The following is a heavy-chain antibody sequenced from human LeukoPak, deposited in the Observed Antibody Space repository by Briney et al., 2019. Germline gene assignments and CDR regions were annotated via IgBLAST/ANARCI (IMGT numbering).Heavy chain of an antibody. CDR2: FYYSGKT. Sequence: PSETLSLTCSVSGASTSSSSSYWGWIRQPPGRGLEWIGNFYYSGKTNYNPSLKSRVTISVDTSKKQFSLKLSSVTAADTAVYYCARVLIMSGRGGSSWYDPWFDPWGQGTLVTVSS. D-gene: IGHD6-13*01. CDR1: GASTSSSSSY. CDR3: ARVLIMSGRGGSSWYDPWFDP. V-gene: IGHV4-39*07. J-gene: IGHJ5*02.